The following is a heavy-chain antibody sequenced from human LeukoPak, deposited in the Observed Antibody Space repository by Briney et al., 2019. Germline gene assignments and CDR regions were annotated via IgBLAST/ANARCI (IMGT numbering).Heavy chain of an antibody. J-gene: IGHJ5*02. CDR1: GYSFTSYW. Sequence: AGESLKISCKGSGYSFTSYWIGWVRQMPGKGLEWMGIIYPGDSDTRYSPSFQGQVTISADKSISTAYLQWSSLKASDTAMYYCARLVGVGAATQGGGNWFDPWGQGTLVTVSS. D-gene: IGHD2-15*01. CDR3: ARLVGVGAATQGGGNWFDP. CDR2: IYPGDSDT. V-gene: IGHV5-51*01.